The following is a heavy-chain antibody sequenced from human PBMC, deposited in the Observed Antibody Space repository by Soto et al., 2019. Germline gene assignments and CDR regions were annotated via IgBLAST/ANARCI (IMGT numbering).Heavy chain of an antibody. Sequence: GGSLRLSCAASGFTFSSYAMSWVRQAPGKGLEWVSAITGSGGGTYYADSVKGRFTISRDTSKNTLYLQMNSLRAEDTAVYYCAKEGCSSTSCYILYYYYGMDVWGQGTTVTVSS. V-gene: IGHV3-23*01. J-gene: IGHJ6*02. CDR3: AKEGCSSTSCYILYYYYGMDV. CDR1: GFTFSSYA. D-gene: IGHD2-2*02. CDR2: ITGSGGGT.